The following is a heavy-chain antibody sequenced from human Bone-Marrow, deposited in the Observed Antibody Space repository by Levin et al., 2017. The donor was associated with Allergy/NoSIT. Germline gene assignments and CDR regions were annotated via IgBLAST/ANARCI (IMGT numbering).Heavy chain of an antibody. CDR1: GFTFSDYY. Sequence: GESLKISCAASGFTFSDYYMSWIRQAPGKGLEWVSYISSSSSYTNYADSVKGRFTISRDNAKNSLYLQMNSLRAEDTAVYYCARDYGDGEFDYWGQGTLVTVSS. V-gene: IGHV3-11*06. CDR2: ISSSSSYT. D-gene: IGHD4-17*01. CDR3: ARDYGDGEFDY. J-gene: IGHJ4*02.